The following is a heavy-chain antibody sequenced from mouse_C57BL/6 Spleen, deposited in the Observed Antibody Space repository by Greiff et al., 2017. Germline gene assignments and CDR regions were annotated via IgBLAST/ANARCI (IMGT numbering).Heavy chain of an antibody. V-gene: IGHV5-16*01. CDR3: AREGSSGYPYYFDY. CDR2: INYDGSST. D-gene: IGHD3-2*02. CDR1: GFTFSDYY. Sequence: EVKVVESEGGLVQPGSSMKLSCTASGFTFSDYYMAWVRQVPEKGLEWVANINYDGSSTYYLDSLKSRFIISRDNAKNILYLQMSSLKSEDTATYYCAREGSSGYPYYFDYWGQGTTLTVSS. J-gene: IGHJ2*01.